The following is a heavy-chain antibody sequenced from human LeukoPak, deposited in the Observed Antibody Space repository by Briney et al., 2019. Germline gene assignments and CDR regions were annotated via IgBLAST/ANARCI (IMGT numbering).Heavy chain of an antibody. D-gene: IGHD3-3*01. V-gene: IGHV3-21*01. Sequence: GGSLRLSCAASGFTFSSYSMNWVRQAPGKGLEWVSSISSSSSYIYYADSVKGRFTISRDNAKNSLYLQMNSLRAEDTAVYYCARDRGFLEWSGDAFDIWGQGTMVTVSS. J-gene: IGHJ3*02. CDR1: GFTFSSYS. CDR2: ISSSSSYI. CDR3: ARDRGFLEWSGDAFDI.